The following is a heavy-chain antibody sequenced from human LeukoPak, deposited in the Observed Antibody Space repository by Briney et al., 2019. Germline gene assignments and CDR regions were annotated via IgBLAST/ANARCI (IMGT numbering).Heavy chain of an antibody. CDR2: IYHSGST. CDR3: ARASYYYDSSGYYFDY. V-gene: IGHV4-4*02. D-gene: IGHD3-22*01. J-gene: IGHJ4*02. CDR1: GGSISSSNW. Sequence: KPSETLSLTCAVSGGSISSSNWWSWVRQPPGKGLEWIGEIYHSGSTNYNPSLKSRVTISVDKSKNQFSLKLSSVTAADTAVYYCARASYYYDSSGYYFDYWGQGTLVTVSS.